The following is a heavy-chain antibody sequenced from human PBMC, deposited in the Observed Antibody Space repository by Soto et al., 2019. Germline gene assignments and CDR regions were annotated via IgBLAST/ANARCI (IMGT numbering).Heavy chain of an antibody. D-gene: IGHD4-4*01. CDR2: MYYSGST. J-gene: IGHJ4*02. CDR1: GGSISSSSYY. V-gene: IGHV4-39*01. CDR3: ASTTINPYYFDY. Sequence: SETLSLTXTVSGGSISSSSYYWGWIRQPPGKGLEWIGSMYYSGSTYYNPSLKSRVTISVDTSKNQFSLKLSSVTAADAAVYYRASTTINPYYFDYWGQGTLVTVSS.